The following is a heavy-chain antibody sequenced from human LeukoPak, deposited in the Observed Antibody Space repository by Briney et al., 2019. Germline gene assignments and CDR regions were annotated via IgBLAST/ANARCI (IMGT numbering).Heavy chain of an antibody. CDR3: ARDTAGPFDY. V-gene: IGHV3-30*03. D-gene: IGHD6-19*01. CDR1: GFTFSSYG. Sequence: GGSLRLSCAASGFTFSSYGMHWVRQAPGKGMEWVAVILYDGSNKYYADSVKGRFTISRDNSKNTLYLQMNSLRAEDTAVYYCARDTAGPFDYWGQGTLVTVSS. J-gene: IGHJ4*02. CDR2: ILYDGSNK.